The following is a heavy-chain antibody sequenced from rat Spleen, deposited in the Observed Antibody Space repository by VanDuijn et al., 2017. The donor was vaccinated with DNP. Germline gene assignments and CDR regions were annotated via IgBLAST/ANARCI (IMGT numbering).Heavy chain of an antibody. J-gene: IGHJ3*01. Sequence: EVQLVESGGDLVRPGRSLKLSCVASEFTFNNYWMTWFRQVPGKGLEWVASISSASGSTYYPDSAKGRFTSSRDNAQNTLYLQMNSLRSEDTATYYCAVYFYSGDKWFGYWGQGTLVTVSS. D-gene: IGHD1-1*01. CDR3: AVYFYSGDKWFGY. CDR1: EFTFNNYW. V-gene: IGHV5-31*01. CDR2: ISSASGST.